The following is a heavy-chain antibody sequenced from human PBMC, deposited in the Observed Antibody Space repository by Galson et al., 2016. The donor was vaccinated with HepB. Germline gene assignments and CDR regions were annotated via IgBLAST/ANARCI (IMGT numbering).Heavy chain of an antibody. Sequence: SLRLSCAASGVAFTSYAMTWVRQVPGEGLEWVSSITGSGGDTYYVDSVKGRFSISRDNSKNTLYLQMNNVRAEDTAVYYCAKDEFRGESGSHQGSYFGMNVWGQGTTVTVSS. V-gene: IGHV3-23*01. CDR3: AKDEFRGESGSHQGSYFGMNV. D-gene: IGHD3-10*01. J-gene: IGHJ6*02. CDR2: ITGSGGDT. CDR1: GVAFTSYA.